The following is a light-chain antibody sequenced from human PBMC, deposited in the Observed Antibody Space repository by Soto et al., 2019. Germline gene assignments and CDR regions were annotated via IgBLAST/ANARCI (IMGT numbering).Light chain of an antibody. V-gene: IGLV2-14*03. CDR2: DVT. Sequence: QSALTQPASVSGSPGQSITISCTGSSGDIGRYDFVSWYQHHPGKAPKLIIFDVTNRPSGVSNRFSGSKSGHTASLPISGLQAEDEADYYCSSFTASDSLGVTFGGGTKLTVL. J-gene: IGLJ2*01. CDR3: SSFTASDSLGVT. CDR1: SGDIGRYDF.